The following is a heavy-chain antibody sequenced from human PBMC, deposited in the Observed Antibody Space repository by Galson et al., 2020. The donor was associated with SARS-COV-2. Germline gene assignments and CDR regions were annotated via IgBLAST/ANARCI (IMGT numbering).Heavy chain of an antibody. CDR1: GFTFDDYA. CDR2: ISWNSGYK. Sequence: TGGSLRLSCAASGFTFDDYAMDWVRQVPGKGLEWVSGISWNSGYKDYADSVKGRFIISRDNAKNSLYLQMNGLRAEDTAFYYCAKGPGGRIATVNTDTFFQHWGQGTLVTVSS. J-gene: IGHJ1*01. D-gene: IGHD6-13*01. CDR3: AKGPGGRIATVNTDTFFQH. V-gene: IGHV3-9*01.